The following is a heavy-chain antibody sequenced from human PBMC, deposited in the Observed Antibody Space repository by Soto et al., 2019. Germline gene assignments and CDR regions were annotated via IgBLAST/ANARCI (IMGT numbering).Heavy chain of an antibody. V-gene: IGHV4-59*01. J-gene: IGHJ3*02. Sequence: SETLSLTCTFSCGSIISYYWSWIRQPPGKGLEWIGYIYYSGSTNYNPSLKSRVTISVDTSKNQFSLKLSSVTAADTAVYYCARVGRRDFLYYYDSSGYYTDAFDIWAKGQWSPSPQ. CDR3: ARVGRRDFLYYYDSSGYYTDAFDI. CDR1: CGSIISYY. CDR2: IYYSGST. D-gene: IGHD3-22*01.